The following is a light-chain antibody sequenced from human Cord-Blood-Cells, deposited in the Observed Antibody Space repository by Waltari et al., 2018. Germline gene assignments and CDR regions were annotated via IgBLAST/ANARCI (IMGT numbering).Light chain of an antibody. V-gene: IGKV1-5*01. CDR1: HSISSW. CDR3: QQYNSYSPYT. J-gene: IGKJ2*01. CDR2: DAS. Sequence: DIRMTQSPSNLSASVGDRVTITCRARHSISSWLAWYQQKPGKAPKLLIYDASSLESGVPSRFSGSGSGTEFTLTISSLQPDDFATYYCQQYNSYSPYTFGQGTKLEIK.